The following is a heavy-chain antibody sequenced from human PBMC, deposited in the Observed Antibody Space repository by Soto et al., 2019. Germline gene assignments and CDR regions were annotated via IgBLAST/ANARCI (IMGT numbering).Heavy chain of an antibody. D-gene: IGHD3-22*01. Sequence: QVQLVQSGAEVKKPGSSVTVSCKASGGTFSSYAISWVRQAPGQGLEWMGGIIPIFGTANYAQKFQGRVTITADESTSTAYMELSSLRSEDTAVYYCARGDHYYDSSGYYYALGYWGQGTLVTVSS. CDR3: ARGDHYYDSSGYYYALGY. CDR1: GGTFSSYA. CDR2: IIPIFGTA. V-gene: IGHV1-69*01. J-gene: IGHJ4*02.